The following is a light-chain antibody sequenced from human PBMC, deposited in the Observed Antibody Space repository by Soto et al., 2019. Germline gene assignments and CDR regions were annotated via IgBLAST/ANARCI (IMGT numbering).Light chain of an antibody. V-gene: IGKV3-15*01. J-gene: IGKJ1*01. CDR2: GAA. Sequence: EIVLTQSPATLSLSPGERATLSCRASQSVNSYLAWFQQKPGQAPRLLIYGAATRATGIPARFSGSGSGTEFTLTISSLQSEDFAIYYCQQYHNWPAFGQGTKVEIK. CDR3: QQYHNWPA. CDR1: QSVNSY.